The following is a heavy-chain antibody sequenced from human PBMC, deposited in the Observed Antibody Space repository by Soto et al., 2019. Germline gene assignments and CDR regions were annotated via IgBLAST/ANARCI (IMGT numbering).Heavy chain of an antibody. Sequence: EVQLVESGGGLVQPGGSLRLSCAASGFTFSDHYMDWVRQAPGTGLEWVGRSKNKADSYNTEYAGSVKGRFTISRDGSKNSLFLQMNSLKTEDTAVYYCTVWGSGNDFGAAWGQGILVTVSS. J-gene: IGHJ4*02. CDR3: TVWGSGNDFGAA. CDR2: SKNKADSYNT. D-gene: IGHD3-10*01. V-gene: IGHV3-72*01. CDR1: GFTFSDHY.